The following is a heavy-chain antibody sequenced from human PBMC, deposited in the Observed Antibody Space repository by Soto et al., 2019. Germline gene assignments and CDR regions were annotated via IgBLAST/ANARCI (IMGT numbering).Heavy chain of an antibody. CDR2: ISSDVNYK. CDR3: ARQQNRGVWRFDF. V-gene: IGHV3-30-3*01. J-gene: IGHJ4*02. D-gene: IGHD2-8*02. CDR1: GFTFSSYA. Sequence: QVQLVESGGGVVQPGRSLELSCAASGFTFSSYALHWVRQAPGKGLDWVAVISSDVNYKYYADSVKGRFTISRDNSRDTLYLQMNSLRAEETAVYYCARQQNRGVWRFDFWGQGTLVTVSS.